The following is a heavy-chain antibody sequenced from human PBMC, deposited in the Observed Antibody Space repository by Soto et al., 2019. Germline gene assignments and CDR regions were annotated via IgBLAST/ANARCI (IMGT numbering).Heavy chain of an antibody. J-gene: IGHJ4*02. V-gene: IGHV4-39*01. CDR3: ARRIRTQYCSSTSCSFDY. CDR1: GGSISSSSYY. CDR2: IYYSGST. D-gene: IGHD2-2*01. Sequence: PSETLSLTCTVSGGSISSSSYYWGWIRQPPGKGLEWIGSIYYSGSTYYNPSLKSRVTISVDTSKNQFSLKLSSVTAADTAVYYCARRIRTQYCSSTSCSFDYWGQGTLVTAPQ.